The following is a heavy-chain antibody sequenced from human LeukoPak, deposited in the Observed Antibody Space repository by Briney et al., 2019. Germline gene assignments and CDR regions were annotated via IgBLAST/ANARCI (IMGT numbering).Heavy chain of an antibody. V-gene: IGHV3-48*04. CDR1: GFTFSSDS. J-gene: IGHJ5*02. CDR3: ARLSQVSCFDP. Sequence: PGGSLRLSCAASGFTFSSDSMNWVRQAPGKGLEWVSYISSSSSTIYNADSVKGRFTISRDNAKNSLYLQMNSLRAEDTAVYYCARLSQVSCFDPWGQGTLVTVSS. D-gene: IGHD2-21*01. CDR2: ISSSSSTI.